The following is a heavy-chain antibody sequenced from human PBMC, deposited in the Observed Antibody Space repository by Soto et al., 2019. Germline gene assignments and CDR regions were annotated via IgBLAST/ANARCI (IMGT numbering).Heavy chain of an antibody. J-gene: IGHJ4*02. D-gene: IGHD3-10*01. V-gene: IGHV4-39*01. CDR2: IYYSGST. CDR3: ATLWFGEGNY. Sequence: QLQLQESGPGLVKPSETLSLTCTVSGGSISSSSYYWGWIRHPPGKGLEWIGSIYYSGSTYYNPSLKSRVTTSVDTSKTQFSLKLSSVTAADTAVYYCATLWFGEGNYWGQGTLVTVSS. CDR1: GGSISSSSYY.